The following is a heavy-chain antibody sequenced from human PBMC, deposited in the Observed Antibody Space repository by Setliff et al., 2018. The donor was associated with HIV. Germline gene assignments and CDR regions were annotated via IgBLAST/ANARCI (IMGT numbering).Heavy chain of an antibody. J-gene: IGHJ4*02. CDR1: GVSISSGSYY. V-gene: IGHV4-61*02. Sequence: SETLSLTCTVSGVSISSGSYYWSWIRQSAGKGLEWIGRIYTSGSTNDNPSLKSRATFAVDTARSQFSLNLRTVTAADTAVYYCARDLGSGHFDYWGQGTLVTVSS. CDR3: ARDLGSGHFDY. CDR2: IYTSGST.